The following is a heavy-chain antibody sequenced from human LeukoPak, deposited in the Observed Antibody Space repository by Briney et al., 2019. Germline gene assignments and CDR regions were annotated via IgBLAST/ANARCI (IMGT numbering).Heavy chain of an antibody. J-gene: IGHJ4*02. CDR3: ARGEQYGSGTVQFDY. CDR1: GGSISSSNW. V-gene: IGHV4-4*02. D-gene: IGHD3-10*01. CDR2: IYQSGST. Sequence: PSETLSLTCSVSGGSISSSNWWSWVRQPPGKGLEWIGEIYQSGSTNYNPTLESRVTMSVDKSRNQFSLSLTSVTAADTAVYYCARGEQYGSGTVQFDYWGQGTLVTVSS.